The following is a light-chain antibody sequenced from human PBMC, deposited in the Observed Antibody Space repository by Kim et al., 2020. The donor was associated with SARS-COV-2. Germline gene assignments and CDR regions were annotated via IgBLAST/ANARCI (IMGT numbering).Light chain of an antibody. Sequence: QQITTSCTGTSSDVGSYNYVSWYQQHPGKAPKLMIYAVSNRPSGVSNRFSGSKSGNTASLTISGLQAEDEADYYCSSYTRSSTNYVFGTGTKVTVL. CDR2: AVS. CDR1: SSDVGSYNY. J-gene: IGLJ1*01. CDR3: SSYTRSSTNYV. V-gene: IGLV2-14*03.